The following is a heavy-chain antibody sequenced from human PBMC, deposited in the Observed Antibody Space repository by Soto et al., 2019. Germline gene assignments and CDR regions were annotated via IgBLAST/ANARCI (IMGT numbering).Heavy chain of an antibody. CDR1: GFIFTTYG. Sequence: QVQLVESGGGVVQPGRSLRLSCAASGFIFTTYGLHWVRQAPGKGLEWVAVIWYDGSNQYYADSVKGRFTISRDNSKNFLYLEMNSVRVEDTAVYYCVKDHCGGDCYSAPYFDYWGQGTLVTVSS. D-gene: IGHD2-21*02. J-gene: IGHJ4*02. V-gene: IGHV3-33*06. CDR2: IWYDGSNQ. CDR3: VKDHCGGDCYSAPYFDY.